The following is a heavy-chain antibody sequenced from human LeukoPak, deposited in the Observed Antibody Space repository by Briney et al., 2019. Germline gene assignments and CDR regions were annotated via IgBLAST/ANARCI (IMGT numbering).Heavy chain of an antibody. J-gene: IGHJ3*02. CDR1: GFTFSSYW. V-gene: IGHV3-7*01. CDR3: ARDRGGLTTVVTSGLAFDI. CDR2: IKQDGSEK. D-gene: IGHD4-23*01. Sequence: GGSLRLSCAASGFTFSSYWMRWVRQAPGKGLEWVANIKQDGSEKYYVDSVKGRFTISRDNAKNSLYLQMNSLRAEDTAVYYCARDRGGLTTVVTSGLAFDIWGQGTMVTVSS.